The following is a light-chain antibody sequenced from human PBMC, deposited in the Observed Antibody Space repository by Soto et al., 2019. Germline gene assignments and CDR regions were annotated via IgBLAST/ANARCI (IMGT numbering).Light chain of an antibody. CDR1: SSDVGGSNY. J-gene: IGLJ1*01. V-gene: IGLV2-14*01. CDR2: DVS. CDR3: SSYTSSSTLYV. Sequence: QSALTQPASVSGSPGQSITISCTGTSSDVGGSNYVSWYQQHPGKGPKLMIYDVSNRPSGVSNRFSGSKSGNTASLTISGLQAEDEADYYCSSYTSSSTLYVFGTGTKLTVL.